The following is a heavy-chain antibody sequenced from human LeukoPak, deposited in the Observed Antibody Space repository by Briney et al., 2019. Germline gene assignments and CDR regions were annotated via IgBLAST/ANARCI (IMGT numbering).Heavy chain of an antibody. D-gene: IGHD6-13*01. CDR1: GFTFSSYG. V-gene: IGHV3-30*02. CDR3: AKDLKKIGSSGWYQRVFDY. CDR2: IRYDGSNK. Sequence: GGSLRLSCAASGFTFSSYGMHWVRQAPGKGLEWVAFIRYDGSNKYYADSVKGRFTISRDNSKNTLYLQMNSLRAEDTAVYYCAKDLKKIGSSGWYQRVFDYWGQGTLVTVSS. J-gene: IGHJ4*02.